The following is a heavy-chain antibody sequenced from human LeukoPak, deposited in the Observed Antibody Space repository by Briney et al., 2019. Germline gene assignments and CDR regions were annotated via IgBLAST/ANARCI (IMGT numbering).Heavy chain of an antibody. V-gene: IGHV4-59*08. CDR3: ARHGAGGAFEI. CDR1: GGSMSIYY. CDR2: IYYSGTT. J-gene: IGHJ3*02. Sequence: SETLSLTCNVSGGSMSIYYWSWIRQPPGKGLEWIGYIYYSGTTKYNPSLKSRVTISVDTSKKQFSLNLISVTAADTAVYYCARHGAGGAFEIWGQGTMDTVSS. D-gene: IGHD3-16*01.